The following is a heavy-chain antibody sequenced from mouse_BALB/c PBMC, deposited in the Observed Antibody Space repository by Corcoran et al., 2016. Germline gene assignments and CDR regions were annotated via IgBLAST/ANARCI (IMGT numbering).Heavy chain of an antibody. V-gene: IGHV14-3*02. CDR1: GFNIKDTY. J-gene: IGHJ1*01. Sequence: EVQLQQSGAELVKPGASVKLSCTASGFNIKDTYMHWVKQRPAQGLEWIGRIDPANGNTKYDPKFQGKATITADTSSNTAYLQLSSLTSEDTAVYYCARWDWYFDVWGAGTTVTVSS. CDR3: ARWDWYFDV. CDR2: IDPANGNT.